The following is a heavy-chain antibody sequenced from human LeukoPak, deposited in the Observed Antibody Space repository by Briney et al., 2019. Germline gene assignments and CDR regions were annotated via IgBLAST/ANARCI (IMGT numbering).Heavy chain of an antibody. D-gene: IGHD3-10*01. J-gene: IGHJ4*02. V-gene: IGHV3-48*03. CDR3: ARDYYGSGSYYNPLDS. CDR2: ISSSGNSI. CDR1: GFTFSSYE. Sequence: GGSLRLSCVASGFTFSSYEMNWVRQAPGEGLEWVSYISSSGNSISYAEYVKGRFTISRDNAKNSLYLQMNSLRAEDTAVYYCARDYYGSGSYYNPLDSWGQGTLVTVSS.